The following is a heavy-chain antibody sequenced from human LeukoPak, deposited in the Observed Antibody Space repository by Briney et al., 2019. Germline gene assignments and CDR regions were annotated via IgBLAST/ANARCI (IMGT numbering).Heavy chain of an antibody. V-gene: IGHV4-30-4*08. J-gene: IGHJ6*03. CDR2: IYYSGST. CDR1: GGSISSGDYY. Sequence: SETLSLTCTVSGGSISSGDYYWSWIRQPPGKGLEWIGYIYYSGSTYYNPSLKSRVTISVDTSKNQFSLKLSSVTAADTAVYYCARERSGSGPYYYYMDVWGKGTTVTVSS. D-gene: IGHD1-26*01. CDR3: ARERSGSGPYYYYMDV.